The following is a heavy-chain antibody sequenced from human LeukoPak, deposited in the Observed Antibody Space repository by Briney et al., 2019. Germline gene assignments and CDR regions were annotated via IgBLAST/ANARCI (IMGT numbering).Heavy chain of an antibody. CDR1: GFTFRNYG. Sequence: GGSLRLSCAASGFTFRNYGMSWVRQAPGKGLEWVSGISGNTASINYAAPVKGRFTISRDNSKNTLYLQINSLRAEDTAVYYCATARDSNSNRGLYMDVWGKGTTVTVSS. D-gene: IGHD4-11*01. CDR3: ATARDSNSNRGLYMDV. V-gene: IGHV3-23*01. J-gene: IGHJ6*03. CDR2: ISGNTASI.